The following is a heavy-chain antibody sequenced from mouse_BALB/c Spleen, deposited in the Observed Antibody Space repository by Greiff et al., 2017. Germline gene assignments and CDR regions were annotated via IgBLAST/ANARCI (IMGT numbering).Heavy chain of an antibody. CDR1: GYTFTSYT. V-gene: IGHV1-4*02. CDR3: ARSLIYYGYDGFAY. CDR2: INPSSGYT. Sequence: QVQLQQSAADLARPGASVKMSCKASGYTFTSYTMHWVKQRPGQGLEWIGYINPSSGYTEYNQKFKDKTTLTADKSSSTAYMQLSSLTSEDSAVYYCARSLIYYGYDGFAYWGQGTLVTVSA. J-gene: IGHJ3*01. D-gene: IGHD2-2*01.